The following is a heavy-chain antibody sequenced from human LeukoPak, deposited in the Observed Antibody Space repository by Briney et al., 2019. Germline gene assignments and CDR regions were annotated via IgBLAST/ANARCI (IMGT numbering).Heavy chain of an antibody. CDR2: IYHSGST. D-gene: IGHD3/OR15-3a*01. CDR3: AIRMGDWYNLFDP. J-gene: IGHJ5*02. V-gene: IGHV4-4*02. Sequence: PSETLSLTCAVSGGSISSSNWWSWVRQPPGKGLEWIGEIYHSGSTNFNPSLKKRVTISVHKSKNQFSLKLGTVTAADTAVYYCAIRMGDWYNLFDPWGQGTLVTVPS. CDR1: GGSISSSNW.